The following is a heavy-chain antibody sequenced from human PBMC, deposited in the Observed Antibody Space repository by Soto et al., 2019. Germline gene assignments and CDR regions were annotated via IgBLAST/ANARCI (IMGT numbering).Heavy chain of an antibody. V-gene: IGHV4-4*02. CDR1: SGSISSSNW. D-gene: IGHD2-15*01. CDR2: IYHSGST. CDR3: ARLGYCSGGSCPTSFDY. Sequence: QVQLQESGPGLVKPSGTLSLTCAVSSGSISSSNWWSWVRRPPGKGLEWIGEIYHSGSTNYNPSLKSRVTISVDKSKNQFSLKLSSVTAADTAVYYCARLGYCSGGSCPTSFDYWGQGTLVTVSS. J-gene: IGHJ4*02.